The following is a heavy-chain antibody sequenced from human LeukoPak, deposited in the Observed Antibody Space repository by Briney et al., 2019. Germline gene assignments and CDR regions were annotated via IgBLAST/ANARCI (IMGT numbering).Heavy chain of an antibody. CDR1: GFTFSSYA. CDR3: ARRAGEYSHPYDY. D-gene: IGHD4-17*01. CDR2: IYSGGNT. J-gene: IGHJ4*02. V-gene: IGHV3-23*05. Sequence: GGSLRLSCAASGFTFSSYAMSWVRQAPGKGLEWVSFIYSGGNTLYSDSVKGRFTISRDNSKNTLYLQMNSLRAEDTAVYYCARRAGEYSHPYDYWGQGTLVTVSS.